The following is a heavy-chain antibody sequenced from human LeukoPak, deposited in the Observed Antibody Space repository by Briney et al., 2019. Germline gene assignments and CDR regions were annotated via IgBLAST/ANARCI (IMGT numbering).Heavy chain of an antibody. V-gene: IGHV4-4*07. CDR3: ARDGGYNWNYFPYYYMDV. J-gene: IGHJ6*03. D-gene: IGHD1-7*01. CDR2: IYTSGST. CDR1: GGSISSYY. Sequence: SETLSLTCTVSGGSISSYYWSWIRQPAGKGLEWIGRIYTSGSTNYNPSLKSRVTMSVDTSKNQFSLKLSSVTAADTAVYYCARDGGYNWNYFPYYYMDVWGKGTTVTVSS.